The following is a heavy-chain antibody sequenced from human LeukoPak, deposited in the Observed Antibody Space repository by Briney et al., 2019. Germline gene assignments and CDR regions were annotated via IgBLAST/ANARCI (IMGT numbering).Heavy chain of an antibody. CDR1: GGSISSYY. CDR2: IYYSGSI. J-gene: IGHJ5*02. V-gene: IGHV4-59*08. Sequence: PSETLSLTCTVSGGSISSYYWSWVRQPPGKGLEWIGYIYYSGSINYNPSLKSRVTISVDTSKNQFSLKLSSVTAADTAVYYCARHSGYSYQNWFDPWGQGTLVTVSS. D-gene: IGHD5-18*01. CDR3: ARHSGYSYQNWFDP.